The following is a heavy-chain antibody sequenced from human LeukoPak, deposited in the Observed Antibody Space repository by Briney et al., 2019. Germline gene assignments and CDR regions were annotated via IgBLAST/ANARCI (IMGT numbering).Heavy chain of an antibody. CDR2: IYHSGST. Sequence: PSETLSLTCAVSGGSISSGGYSWNWIRQPPGKGLEWIGYIYHSGSTYYNPSLKSRVTISVDRSKNQFSLKLSSVTAADTAVYYCARLGSSYYGSGTYPWTLDYWGQGTLVTVSS. CDR1: GGSISSGGYS. CDR3: ARLGSSYYGSGTYPWTLDY. J-gene: IGHJ4*02. V-gene: IGHV4-30-2*01. D-gene: IGHD3-10*01.